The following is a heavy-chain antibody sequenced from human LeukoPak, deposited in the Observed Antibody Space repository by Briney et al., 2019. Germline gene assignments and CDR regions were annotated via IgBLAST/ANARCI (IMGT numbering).Heavy chain of an antibody. Sequence: PSETLSLTCTVSGGSISSSSYYWGWIRQPPGKGLEWIGEINHSGSTNYNPSLKSRVTISVDTSKNQFSLKLSSVTAADTAVYYCARVLIAAAGTDYYMDVWGKGTTVTVSS. V-gene: IGHV4-39*07. CDR2: INHSGST. J-gene: IGHJ6*03. D-gene: IGHD6-13*01. CDR3: ARVLIAAAGTDYYMDV. CDR1: GGSISSSSYY.